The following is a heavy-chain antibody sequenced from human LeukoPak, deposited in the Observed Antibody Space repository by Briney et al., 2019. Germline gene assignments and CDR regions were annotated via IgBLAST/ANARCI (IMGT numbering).Heavy chain of an antibody. CDR1: GYTFTSYY. Sequence: ASVKVSCKASGYTFTSYYMHWVRQAPGQGLEWMGIINPSGGSTSYAQKFQGRVTMTRDMSTSTVYMELSSLRSEDTAVYYCARDPGGYSYGFNWFDPWGQGTLVTVSS. J-gene: IGHJ5*02. V-gene: IGHV1-46*01. CDR3: ARDPGGYSYGFNWFDP. CDR2: INPSGGST. D-gene: IGHD5-18*01.